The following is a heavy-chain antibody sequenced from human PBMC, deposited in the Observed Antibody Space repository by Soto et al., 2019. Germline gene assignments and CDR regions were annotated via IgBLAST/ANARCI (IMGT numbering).Heavy chain of an antibody. CDR1: GGSIGGDS. V-gene: IGHV4-59*01. D-gene: IGHD2-8*01. CDR3: ARAGIVQVSYAMDV. J-gene: IGHJ6*02. Sequence: XETLSLTCTVSGGSIGGDSWSWIRQSPGKGLDFIGYIYHSGSTNYNPSLKSRVTISMDTSKNQFSLRLSSVTAADTAVYYCARAGIVQVSYAMDVWGQGPTVTVSS. CDR2: IYHSGST.